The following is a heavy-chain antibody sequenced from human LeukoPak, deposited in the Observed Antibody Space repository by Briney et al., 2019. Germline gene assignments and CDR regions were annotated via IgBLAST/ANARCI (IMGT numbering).Heavy chain of an antibody. CDR3: ATRAGTGGYNWFDP. V-gene: IGHV3-74*03. CDR1: GFTFSTYA. D-gene: IGHD6-19*01. J-gene: IGHJ5*02. CDR2: ISSEGDAT. Sequence: PGGSLRLSCAASGFTFSTYAMHWVRQAPGEGLMWVSRISSEGDATKYADSVKGRFTISRDNSKNMLYLQMNSLRAEDTAVYYCATRAGTGGYNWFDPWGQGTLVTVSS.